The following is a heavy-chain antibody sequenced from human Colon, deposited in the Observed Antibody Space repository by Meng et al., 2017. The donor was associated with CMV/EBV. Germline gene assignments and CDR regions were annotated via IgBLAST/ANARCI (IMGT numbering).Heavy chain of an antibody. D-gene: IGHD2-2*01. CDR2: ITGHSNYA. Sequence: GGSLRLSCAASGFTFNTYAMAWVRQAPGKGLHWISAITGHSNYADYADSVKGRFIISRDSAQNSVYLQMSGLRVEDTAVDYCVRDGQCSSTSCAPTYDYWGQGVLVTVSS. J-gene: IGHJ4*02. CDR3: VRDGQCSSTSCAPTYDY. CDR1: GFTFNTYA. V-gene: IGHV3-21*01.